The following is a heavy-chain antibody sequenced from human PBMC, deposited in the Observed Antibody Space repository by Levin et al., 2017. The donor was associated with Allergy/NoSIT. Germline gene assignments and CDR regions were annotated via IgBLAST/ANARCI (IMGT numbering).Heavy chain of an antibody. J-gene: IGHJ4*02. CDR1: GASIKSYY. V-gene: IGHV4-59*01. CDR2: FHYSGIT. CDR3: ARDIRFFGGNYYFDY. Sequence: SQTLSLTCTVSGASIKSYYWNWFRQPPGKGLEWIGSFHYSGITNYNPSLKSRVTISVDTSKRQFSLELSSVTAADTAVYHCARDIRFFGGNYYFDYWGQGTLVTVSS. D-gene: IGHD3-3*01.